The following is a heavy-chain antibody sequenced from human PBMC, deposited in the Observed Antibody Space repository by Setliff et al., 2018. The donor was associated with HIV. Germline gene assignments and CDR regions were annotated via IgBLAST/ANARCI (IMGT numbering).Heavy chain of an antibody. Sequence: ASVKVSCKASGYTLTDFYIHWVRQAPGQGLEWMGWIAPNSGGTGYAENFQGRVTMTRDTSVNTAYMELSRLTSDDTAVYYCAGVPGWTDHWGQGTQVTVSS. CDR2: IAPNSGGT. D-gene: IGHD6-19*01. V-gene: IGHV1-2*02. CDR1: GYTLTDFY. CDR3: AGVPGWTDH. J-gene: IGHJ1*01.